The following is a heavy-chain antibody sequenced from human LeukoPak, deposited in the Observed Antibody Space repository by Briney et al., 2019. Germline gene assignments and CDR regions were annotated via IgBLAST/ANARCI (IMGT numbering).Heavy chain of an antibody. V-gene: IGHV3-48*03. D-gene: IGHD2-15*01. Sequence: GGSLRLSCTVSGFTFSIFEMNWVRQAPGKGLEWVAYITNSGSTIDYADSVKGRFTISRDNARDSLYLQMSSLRAEDTAVYYCVRGGGPSYKYNAFDIWGQGTMVTVSS. CDR3: VRGGGPSYKYNAFDI. J-gene: IGHJ3*02. CDR2: ITNSGSTI. CDR1: GFTFSIFE.